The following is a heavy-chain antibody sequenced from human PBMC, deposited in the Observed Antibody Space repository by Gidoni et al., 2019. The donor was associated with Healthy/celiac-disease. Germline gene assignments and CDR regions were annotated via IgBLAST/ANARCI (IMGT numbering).Heavy chain of an antibody. CDR3: ARDPSGYDTDFDY. V-gene: IGHV3-30*04. J-gene: IGHJ4*02. D-gene: IGHD5-12*01. CDR2: ISYDGSNK. Sequence: QVQLVESGGGVVQPGRSLRLSCAASGFTFSCYAMHWVRQSPGKGLEWLAVISYDGSNKYYADSVKGRFTISRDNSKNTLYLQMNSLRAEDTAVYYCARDPSGYDTDFDYWGQGTLVTVSS. CDR1: GFTFSCYA.